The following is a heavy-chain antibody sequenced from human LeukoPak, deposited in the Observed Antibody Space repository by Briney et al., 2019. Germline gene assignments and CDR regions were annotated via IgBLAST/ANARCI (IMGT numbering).Heavy chain of an antibody. CDR3: ARFDSSGYLGIDY. J-gene: IGHJ4*02. CDR2: INPNSGGT. CDR1: GYTFTSYG. D-gene: IGHD3-22*01. Sequence: ASVKVSCKASGYTFTSYGISWVRQAPGQGLEWMGWINPNSGGTNYAQKFQGRVTMTRDTSISTAYMELSRLRSDDTAVYYCARFDSSGYLGIDYWGQGTLVTVSS. V-gene: IGHV1-2*02.